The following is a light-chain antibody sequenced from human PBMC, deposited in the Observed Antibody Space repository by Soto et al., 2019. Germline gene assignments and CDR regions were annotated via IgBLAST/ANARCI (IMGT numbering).Light chain of an antibody. CDR3: QSYDSSLSGWV. J-gene: IGLJ3*02. CDR2: GNS. CDR1: SSNIGAGYD. Sequence: QSVLTQPPSVSGAPGQRGTISCTGSSSNIGAGYDAHWYQQLPGPAPKLLIYGNSNRPSGVPDRFSGSKSGTSASLAITGLQAEDEADYYCQSYDSSLSGWVFGGGTKLTVL. V-gene: IGLV1-40*01.